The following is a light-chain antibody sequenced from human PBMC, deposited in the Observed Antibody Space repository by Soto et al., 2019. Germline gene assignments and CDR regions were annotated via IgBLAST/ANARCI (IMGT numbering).Light chain of an antibody. V-gene: IGLV2-8*01. Sequence: QSVLTQPPSASGSPGQSVTISCTGTSSDVGGYNYVSWYQQYPGRAPKLMIYEVTKRPSGVPDRFSGSKSGNTASLTVSGLQAEDEADYYCSSYADSNNFYFVFCGGNNL. CDR1: SSDVGGYNY. CDR2: EVT. J-gene: IGLJ3*02. CDR3: SSYADSNNFYFV.